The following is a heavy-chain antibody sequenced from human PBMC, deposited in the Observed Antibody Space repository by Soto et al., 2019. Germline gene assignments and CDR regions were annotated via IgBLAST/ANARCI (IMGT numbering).Heavy chain of an antibody. CDR1: GYTFTSYY. V-gene: IGHV1-46*01. CDR2: INPSGGST. J-gene: IGHJ6*02. CDR3: ARGISDSGYHYYYGMDV. D-gene: IGHD5-12*01. Sequence: GASVKVSCKASGYTFTSYYMHWVRQAPGQGLEWMGIINPSGGSTSYAQKFQGRVTMTRDTSTSTVYMELSSLRSEDTAVYYCARGISDSGYHYYYGMDVWGQGTTVTVS.